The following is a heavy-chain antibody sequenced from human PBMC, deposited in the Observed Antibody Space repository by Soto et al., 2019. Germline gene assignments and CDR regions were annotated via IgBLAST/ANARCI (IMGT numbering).Heavy chain of an antibody. CDR1: GFTFGSYA. CDR3: ARKSSIAARPYFDY. J-gene: IGHJ4*02. CDR2: ISGSGGST. Sequence: GGSLRLSCAASGFTFGSYAMSWVRQAPGKGLEWVSAISGSGGSTYYADSVKGRFTISRDNSKNTLYLQMNSLRAEDTAVYYCARKSSIAARPYFDYWGQGTLVTVSS. D-gene: IGHD6-6*01. V-gene: IGHV3-23*01.